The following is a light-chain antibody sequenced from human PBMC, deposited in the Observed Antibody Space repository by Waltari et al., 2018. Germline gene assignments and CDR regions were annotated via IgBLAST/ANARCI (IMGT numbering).Light chain of an antibody. CDR1: SRDVGGYNY. Sequence: QSALTQPPSASGSPGQSVTISCTGTSRDVGGYNYVSWYQQYPGKAPQLLIYEVNKRPSGVPYRFSGSKSGNTASLIVSGLQAEDEADYFCTSYAGSTILYVFGTGTKVTVL. CDR3: TSYAGSTILYV. J-gene: IGLJ1*01. CDR2: EVN. V-gene: IGLV2-8*01.